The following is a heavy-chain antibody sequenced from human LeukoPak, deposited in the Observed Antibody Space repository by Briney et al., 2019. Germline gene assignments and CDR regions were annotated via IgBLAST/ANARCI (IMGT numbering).Heavy chain of an antibody. CDR2: VNHSGST. D-gene: IGHD2-21*02. CDR1: GGSFSGYY. CDR3: ASRGYCGGDCYLLALDY. J-gene: IGHJ4*02. V-gene: IGHV4-34*01. Sequence: SETLSLTCAVYGGSFSGYYWRWIRQPPGKGLEWIGEVNHSGSTNYNPSLKSRVTISVDTSKNQFSLKLSSVTAADTAVYYCASRGYCGGDCYLLALDYWGQGTLVTVSS.